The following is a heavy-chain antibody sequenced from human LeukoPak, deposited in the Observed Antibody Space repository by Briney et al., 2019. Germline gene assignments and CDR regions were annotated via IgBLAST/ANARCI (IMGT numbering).Heavy chain of an antibody. D-gene: IGHD3-22*01. Sequence: GGSLRLSCAASGFTFSSYSMNWVRQAPGKGLEWVSYISSSSSTIYYADSVKGRFTISRDNAKNSLYLQMNSLRDEDTAVYYCARDGDSSGYYAAFDIWGQGTMVTVSS. J-gene: IGHJ3*02. CDR1: GFTFSSYS. CDR3: ARDGDSSGYYAAFDI. CDR2: ISSSSSTI. V-gene: IGHV3-48*02.